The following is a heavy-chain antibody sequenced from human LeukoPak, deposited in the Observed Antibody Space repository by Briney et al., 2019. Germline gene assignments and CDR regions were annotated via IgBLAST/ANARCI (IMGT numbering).Heavy chain of an antibody. Sequence: PGGALRLSCAASGFIVSGNYLSWVRQAPAKGLEWVSVIYSGGDTYSADSVKGRFTTSRDNSKNTVYLQMNNLRVEDTAVYYCARGRRDYGDYPYWGQGTLVTVSS. CDR3: ARGRRDYGDYPY. D-gene: IGHD4-17*01. CDR2: IYSGGDT. CDR1: GFIVSGNY. J-gene: IGHJ4*02. V-gene: IGHV3-53*01.